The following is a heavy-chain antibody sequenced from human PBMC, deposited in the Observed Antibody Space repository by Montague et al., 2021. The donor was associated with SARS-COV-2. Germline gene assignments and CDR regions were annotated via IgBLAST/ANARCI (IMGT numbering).Heavy chain of an antibody. CDR1: GGSISTTSYY. V-gene: IGHV4-39*07. CDR3: ARLSGPRPERIFDKIVGPKRGSFDY. Sequence: SETLSLTCTVSGGSISTTSYYWGWIRQPPGKGLEWIASIFYSGTTYYNPSLRSRVTISVQTSKNQFSLTVASVTAADTGLYYCARLSGPRPERIFDKIVGPKRGSFDYWGQGTLVTVSS. D-gene: IGHD1-26*01. CDR2: IFYSGTT. J-gene: IGHJ4*02.